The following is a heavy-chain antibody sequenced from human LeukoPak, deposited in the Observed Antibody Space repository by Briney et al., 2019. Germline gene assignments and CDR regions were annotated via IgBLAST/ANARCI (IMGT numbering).Heavy chain of an antibody. D-gene: IGHD3-10*01. CDR1: GYTFTSYG. V-gene: IGHV1-18*01. J-gene: IGHJ5*02. CDR3: ARDLGELLNWFDP. Sequence: ASVKVSCKASGYTFTSYGISWVRQAPGQGLEWMGWISAYNGNTNYAQKFQGRVTMTRNTSISTAYMELSSLRSEDTAAYYCARDLGELLNWFDPWGQGTLVTVSS. CDR2: ISAYNGNT.